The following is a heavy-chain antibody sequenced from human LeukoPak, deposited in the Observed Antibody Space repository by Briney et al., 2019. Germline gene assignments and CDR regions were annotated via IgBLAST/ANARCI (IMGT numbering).Heavy chain of an antibody. CDR3: ARVGLAVAEGAFDI. J-gene: IGHJ3*02. D-gene: IGHD6-19*01. CDR1: GGSISSSSYY. Sequence: SETLSLTCTVSGGSISSSSYYWGWIRQPPGKGLEWIGSIYYSGSTYYNPSLKSRVTISVDTSKNQFSLKLSSVTAADTAVYYCARVGLAVAEGAFDIWGQGTMVTVSS. CDR2: IYYSGST. V-gene: IGHV4-39*07.